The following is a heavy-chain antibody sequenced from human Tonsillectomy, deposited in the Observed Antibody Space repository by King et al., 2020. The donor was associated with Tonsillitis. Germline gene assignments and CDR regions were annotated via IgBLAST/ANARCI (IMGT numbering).Heavy chain of an antibody. V-gene: IGHV3-7*03. CDR2: IKQDGSDK. J-gene: IGHJ4*02. D-gene: IGHD1-26*01. CDR1: EFIFSNYW. CDR3: VGVSSPVGRETYTPNHDY. Sequence: VQLVESGGGLVQPGGSLRLSCAASEFIFSNYWMSWVRQAPGKGLEWVANIKQDGSDKHYVDSVKGRFTIYRDNAKSSLYLQMDSLRDEDTAVYYCVGVSSPVGRETYTPNHDYWGRGTLVTVSS.